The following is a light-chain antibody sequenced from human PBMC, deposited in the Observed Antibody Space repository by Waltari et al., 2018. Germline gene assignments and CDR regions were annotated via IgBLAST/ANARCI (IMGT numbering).Light chain of an antibody. Sequence: AIRITQSPSSLSASTGDRVTITCRASQGISSCLAWYQQKPGKAPKLLIYGASTLQSGVPSRFSGSGSGTDFTLTISCLQSEDFATYYCQQYHNYPFFGGGTRVEIK. J-gene: IGKJ4*01. V-gene: IGKV1-8*01. CDR3: QQYHNYPF. CDR1: QGISSC. CDR2: GAS.